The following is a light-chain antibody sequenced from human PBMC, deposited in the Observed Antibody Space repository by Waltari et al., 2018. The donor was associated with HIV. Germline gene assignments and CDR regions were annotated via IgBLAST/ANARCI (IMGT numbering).Light chain of an antibody. CDR3: QQYDNLAPIT. CDR2: DAS. CDR1: QDISNY. V-gene: IGKV1-33*01. J-gene: IGKJ5*01. Sequence: DIQMTQSPSSLSASVGDRVTITCQASQDISNYLNWYQQKPGKAPKLLIYDASNLETGVPSRFSGSGSGTDFTFTISSLQPEDIATYYCQQYDNLAPITFGQGTRLEIE.